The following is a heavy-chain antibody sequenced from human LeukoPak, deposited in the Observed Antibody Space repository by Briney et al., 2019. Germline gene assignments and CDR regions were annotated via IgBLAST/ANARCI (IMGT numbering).Heavy chain of an antibody. V-gene: IGHV3-21*01. CDR2: ITSSSIYI. Sequence: PGGSLRLSCAASGFTFSSYTMNWVRQAPGKGLEWVSSITSSSIYIYYADSVEGRFTISRDNAKNSLYLQMNSLRAEDTAIYYCARATSGIRDGYNWHFDYWGQGTLVTVSS. CDR3: ARATSGIRDGYNWHFDY. CDR1: GFTFSSYT. J-gene: IGHJ4*02. D-gene: IGHD5-24*01.